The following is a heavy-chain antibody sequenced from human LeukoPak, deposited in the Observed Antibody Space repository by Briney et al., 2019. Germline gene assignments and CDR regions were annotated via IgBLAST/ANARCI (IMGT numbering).Heavy chain of an antibody. J-gene: IGHJ5*02. CDR3: ARGLSGRTWLQWRWFDP. D-gene: IGHD5-24*01. CDR1: GYTFTSYD. Sequence: ASVKVSCKASGYTFTSYDINWVRQATGQGLEWMGGMNPNSGNTDYAQKFQGRVTMTRNTSISTAYMELSSLRSDDTAVYYCARGLSGRTWLQWRWFDPWGQGTLVIVSS. V-gene: IGHV1-8*01. CDR2: MNPNSGNT.